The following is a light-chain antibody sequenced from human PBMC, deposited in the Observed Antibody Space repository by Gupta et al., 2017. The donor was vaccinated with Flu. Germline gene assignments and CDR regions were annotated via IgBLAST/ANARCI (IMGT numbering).Light chain of an antibody. CDR2: AAS. V-gene: IGKV1-16*02. Sequence: DIQMTQSPSSLSASVGDRVTITCWTSQGISNNLAWFQQKPGKDPKSLIYAASSLQSGVPSKFKASGSGTDFTLTISSLQPEDFATYYCQQYASYPFTFGPGTKVDIK. CDR3: QQYASYPFT. CDR1: QGISNN. J-gene: IGKJ3*01.